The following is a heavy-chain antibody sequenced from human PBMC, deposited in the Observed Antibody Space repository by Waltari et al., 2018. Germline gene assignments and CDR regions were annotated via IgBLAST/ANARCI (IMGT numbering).Heavy chain of an antibody. D-gene: IGHD1-26*01. Sequence: QVQLVESGGGVVQPGRSLRLSCAASGFTFSSYGMHWVRQAPGKGLKGVAVIWYDGSNKYNEDSGKGRFTISRDNSKNTLYLQMNSLRAEDTAVYYCARDSGSYLDYWGQGTLVTVSS. V-gene: IGHV3-33*01. CDR3: ARDSGSYLDY. CDR1: GFTFSSYG. J-gene: IGHJ4*02. CDR2: IWYDGSNK.